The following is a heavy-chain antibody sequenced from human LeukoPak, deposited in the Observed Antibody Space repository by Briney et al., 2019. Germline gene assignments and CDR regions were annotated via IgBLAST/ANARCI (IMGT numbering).Heavy chain of an antibody. CDR1: GYSFTSYW. J-gene: IGHJ6*02. D-gene: IGHD3-10*01. V-gene: IGHV5-51*01. Sequence: GESLKISCQGSGYSFTSYWIGWVRQMPGKGLEWMGIIYPGDSDTRYSPSFQGQVTISADKSISTAYLQWSSLKASDTAMYYCARHSITMVRGVMLGMDVWGQGTTVTVSS. CDR3: ARHSITMVRGVMLGMDV. CDR2: IYPGDSDT.